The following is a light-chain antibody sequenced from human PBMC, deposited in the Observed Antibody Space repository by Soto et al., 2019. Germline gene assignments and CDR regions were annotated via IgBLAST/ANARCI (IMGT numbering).Light chain of an antibody. J-gene: IGLJ2*01. CDR1: SSNIGSNT. V-gene: IGLV1-44*01. Sequence: QSVLTQPPSASGTPGQRVTISCSGSSSNIGSNTVNWYQQLPGTAPKLLIYRNNHRPSGVPDRFSGSKSGTSASLAISGLQSEDEADYYCSSYVNYNTFVIFGGGTKLTVL. CDR2: RNN. CDR3: SSYVNYNTFVI.